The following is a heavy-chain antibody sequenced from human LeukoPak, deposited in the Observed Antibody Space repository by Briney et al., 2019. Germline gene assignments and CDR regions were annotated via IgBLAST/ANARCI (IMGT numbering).Heavy chain of an antibody. CDR1: GFTFSSYG. V-gene: IGHV3-30*18. CDR2: ISYDGSNK. CDR3: VKELRAGYYFDY. Sequence: GGSLGLSCAASGFTFSSYGMHWVRQAPGKGLEWVAVISYDGSNKYYADSVKGRFTISRDNSKNTLYLQMNSLRAEDTAVYHCVKELRAGYYFDYWGQGTLVTVSS. J-gene: IGHJ4*02.